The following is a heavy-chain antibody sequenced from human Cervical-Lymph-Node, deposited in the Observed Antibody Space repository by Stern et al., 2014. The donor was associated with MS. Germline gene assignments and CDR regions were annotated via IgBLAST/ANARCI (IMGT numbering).Heavy chain of an antibody. CDR3: ARDYGSGSYYIFDY. D-gene: IGHD3-10*01. Sequence: VQLVESGGGVVQPERSVRLSCAASGFTFSRYGMHWVRQAPGKGLEWVAAIWYDESNEFYADAVKGRFTISRDNSKNTLHLQMNSLRAEDTAVYYCARDYGSGSYYIFDYWGQGTLVTVSS. CDR1: GFTFSRYG. V-gene: IGHV3-33*01. CDR2: IWYDESNE. J-gene: IGHJ4*02.